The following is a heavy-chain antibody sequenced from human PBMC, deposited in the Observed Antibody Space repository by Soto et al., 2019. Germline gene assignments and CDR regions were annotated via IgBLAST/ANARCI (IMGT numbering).Heavy chain of an antibody. CDR1: GFIFSNNG. Sequence: GGSLRLSCVGSGFIFSNNGMHWVRQTPGKGLEWVAFMSYDGSDTFYADSVKGRFTISRDNSKNTLYLQMNSLRAEDTAVYYCARPLDSSSWFRYYYYGMDVWGQGTTVTVS. J-gene: IGHJ6*02. CDR3: ARPLDSSSWFRYYYYGMDV. CDR2: MSYDGSDT. V-gene: IGHV3-30*03. D-gene: IGHD6-13*01.